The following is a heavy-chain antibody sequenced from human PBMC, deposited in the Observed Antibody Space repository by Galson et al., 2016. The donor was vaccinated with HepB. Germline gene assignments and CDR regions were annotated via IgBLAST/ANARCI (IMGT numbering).Heavy chain of an antibody. Sequence: LRLSCAGSGFNVSRNYLTWVRQAPGKGLEWVSLIYSGGDTYYADSVKGRFTLFRDNSKNTLFLQMNSLRAEDTAMYYCANQNYNSGADYWGQGTLVTVSS. J-gene: IGHJ4*02. V-gene: IGHV3-53*01. CDR2: IYSGGDT. D-gene: IGHD3-10*01. CDR3: ANQNYNSGADY. CDR1: GFNVSRNY.